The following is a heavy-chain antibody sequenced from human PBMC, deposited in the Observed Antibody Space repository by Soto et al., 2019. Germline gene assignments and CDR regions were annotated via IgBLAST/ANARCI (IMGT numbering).Heavy chain of an antibody. J-gene: IGHJ3*02. Sequence: GGSLRLSCAASGFTFSSYDMHWVRQATGKGLEWVSAIGTAGDTYYPGSVKGRFTISRENAKNSLYLQMNSLRAGDTAVYYCAREYSSGLDDAFDIWREATMVTVS. V-gene: IGHV3-13*01. CDR1: GFTFSSYD. D-gene: IGHD6-19*01. CDR2: IGTAGDT. CDR3: AREYSSGLDDAFDI.